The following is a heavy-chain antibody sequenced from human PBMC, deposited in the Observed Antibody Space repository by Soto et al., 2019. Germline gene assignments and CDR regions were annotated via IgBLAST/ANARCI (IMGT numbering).Heavy chain of an antibody. V-gene: IGHV3-21*01. CDR3: VRRPENFWSGDSEAFDH. CDR2: STPSFPYI. CDR1: GFTFSSYG. D-gene: IGHD3-3*01. J-gene: IGHJ4*02. Sequence: EVHLVESGGGLVKPGGSLRLSCAASGFTFSSYGINWVRQAPGKGLEWVSSSTPSFPYISYAPSVKGRFTIARDNAKKSLYLQMNSLRPEDTAIYYCVRRPENFWSGDSEAFDHWGQGALVTVSS.